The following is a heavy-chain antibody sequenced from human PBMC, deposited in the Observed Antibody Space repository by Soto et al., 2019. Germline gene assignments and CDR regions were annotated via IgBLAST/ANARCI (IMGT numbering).Heavy chain of an antibody. D-gene: IGHD6-19*01. Sequence: SMKVSCKASGGTFSSYAISWVRQSAGQGLEWMGGIIPIFGTANYAQKFQGRVTITADKSTSTAYMELSSLRSEDTAVYYCARDPGQQWLVRDENWFDPWGQGTLVTVSS. CDR3: ARDPGQQWLVRDENWFDP. V-gene: IGHV1-69*06. J-gene: IGHJ5*02. CDR2: IIPIFGTA. CDR1: GGTFSSYA.